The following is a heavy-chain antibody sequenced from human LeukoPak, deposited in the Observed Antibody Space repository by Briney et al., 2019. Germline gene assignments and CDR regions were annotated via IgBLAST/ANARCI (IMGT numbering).Heavy chain of an antibody. CDR1: GYTFTNYW. CDR2: SYPGNSDT. J-gene: IGHJ4*02. CDR3: ARHGPVDMATTDCDY. D-gene: IGHD5-24*01. V-gene: IGHV5-51*01. Sequence: GESLKISCKGSGYTFTNYWIGWVRQMPGKGLEWMGISYPGNSDTRYSPSFQGRVTILADKSISTAYLQWSSLKASDTAIYYCARHGPVDMATTDCDYWGQGTLVTVSP.